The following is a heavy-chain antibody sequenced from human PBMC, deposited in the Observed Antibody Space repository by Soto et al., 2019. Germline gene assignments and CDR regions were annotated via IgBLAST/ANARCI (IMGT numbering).Heavy chain of an antibody. CDR3: ATTMDWFEP. CDR2: IYHSGNT. D-gene: IGHD3-10*01. J-gene: IGHJ5*02. Sequence: PSETLSLTCAVYGGSFSGYYWTWIRQPPGKGLEWIGEIYHSGNTNYNPSLKSRVTISVDKSKNQFSLKLSSVTAADKAVYYCATTMDWFEPWGQGTLVTVSS. CDR1: GGSFSGYY. V-gene: IGHV4-34*01.